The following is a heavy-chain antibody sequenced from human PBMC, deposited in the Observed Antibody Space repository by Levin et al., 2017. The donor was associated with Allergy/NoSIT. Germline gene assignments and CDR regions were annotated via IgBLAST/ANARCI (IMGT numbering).Heavy chain of an antibody. CDR3: AKLWFGELGAYFDY. D-gene: IGHD3-10*01. J-gene: IGHJ4*02. CDR2: ISGSGGST. CDR1: GFTFSSYA. V-gene: IGHV3-23*01. Sequence: GGSLRLYCAASGFTFSSYAMSWVRQAPGKGLEWVSAISGSGGSTYYADSVKGRFTISRDNSKNTLYLQMNSLRAEDTAVYYCAKLWFGELGAYFDYWGQGTLVTVSS.